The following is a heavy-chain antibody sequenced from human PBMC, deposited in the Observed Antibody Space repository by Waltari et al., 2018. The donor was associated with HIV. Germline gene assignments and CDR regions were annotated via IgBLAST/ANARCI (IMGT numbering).Heavy chain of an antibody. CDR2: VNTKTGNP. CDR3: GRGPGRSVDY. V-gene: IGHV7-4-1*02. J-gene: IGHJ4*02. CDR1: GYTFTTFA. D-gene: IGHD3-10*01. Sequence: QVHLVQSGSELKKPGASVKVSCKASGYTFTTFAMNWVRQAPGQGLEWMGGVNTKTGNPTYAQGFTGRFVFSLDTSVTTAYLQISSLKAEDTAVYYCGRGPGRSVDYWGQGTLVTVSS.